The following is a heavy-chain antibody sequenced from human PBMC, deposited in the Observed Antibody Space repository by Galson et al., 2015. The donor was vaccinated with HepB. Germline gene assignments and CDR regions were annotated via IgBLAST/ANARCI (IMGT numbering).Heavy chain of an antibody. V-gene: IGHV4-34*01. J-gene: IGHJ5*02. CDR1: GGSFSGYY. D-gene: IGHD6-13*01. Sequence: LSLTCAVYGGSFSGYYWSWIRQPPGKGLEWIGEINHSGSTNYNPPLKSRVTISVDTSKNQFSLKLSSVTAADTAVYYCARGFSSSWSNWFDPWGQGTLVTVSS. CDR2: INHSGST. CDR3: ARGFSSSWSNWFDP.